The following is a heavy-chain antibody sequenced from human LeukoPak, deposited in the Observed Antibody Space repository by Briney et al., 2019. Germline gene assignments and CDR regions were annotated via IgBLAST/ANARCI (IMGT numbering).Heavy chain of an antibody. CDR1: GGTFSSYA. J-gene: IGHJ6*03. CDR3: ATSALGCSSTSCSHYYYYYMDV. CDR2: IIPIFGTA. D-gene: IGHD2-2*01. V-gene: IGHV1-69*06. Sequence: GASVKVSCKASGGTFSSYAISWVRQAPGQGLEWMGGIIPIFGTANYAQKFQGRVTMTEDTSTDTAYMELSSLRSEDTAVYYCATSALGCSSTSCSHYYYYYMDVWGKGTTVTVSS.